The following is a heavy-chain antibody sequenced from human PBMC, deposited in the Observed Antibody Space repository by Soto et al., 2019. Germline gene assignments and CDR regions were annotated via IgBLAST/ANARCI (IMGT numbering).Heavy chain of an antibody. CDR2: INPSGGST. V-gene: IGHV1-46*01. Sequence: GASVKVSCKASGYTFTSYYMHWVRQAPGQGLEWMGIINPSGGSTSYAQKFQGRVTMTRDTSTSTVYKELSSLRSEDTAVYYCARDAELRYFDWLSTYYYYYGMDVWGQGTTVTVSS. CDR3: ARDAELRYFDWLSTYYYYYGMDV. D-gene: IGHD3-9*01. J-gene: IGHJ6*02. CDR1: GYTFTSYY.